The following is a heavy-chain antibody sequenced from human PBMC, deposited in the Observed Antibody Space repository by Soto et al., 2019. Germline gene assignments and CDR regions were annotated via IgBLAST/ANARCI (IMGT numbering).Heavy chain of an antibody. CDR1: GFSLSTSGVG. V-gene: IGHV2-5*02. CDR2: IYWDDDK. Sequence: QITLKESGPTLVKPTQTLTLACTFSGFSLSTSGVGVGWIRQPPGKALEWLALIYWDDDKRYSPSLKSRLTITKDTSKNPVVLTMTSMDPVVTATYCGAHKGGGYRVFKYWGQGTLVTVSS. D-gene: IGHD5-12*01. CDR3: AHKGGGYRVFKY. J-gene: IGHJ4*02.